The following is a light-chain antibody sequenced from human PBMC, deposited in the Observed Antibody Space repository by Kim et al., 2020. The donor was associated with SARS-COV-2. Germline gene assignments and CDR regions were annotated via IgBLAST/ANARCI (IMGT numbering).Light chain of an antibody. CDR2: GAS. CDR1: QSVSSSC. V-gene: IGKV3-20*01. Sequence: PPGERATRSCRASQSVSSSCLAWYQQKPGQAPRLLIYGASSRATGIPDRFSGSGSGTDFTLTISRLEPEDFAVYYCQQYGSSPLTFGGGTKVDIK. J-gene: IGKJ4*01. CDR3: QQYGSSPLT.